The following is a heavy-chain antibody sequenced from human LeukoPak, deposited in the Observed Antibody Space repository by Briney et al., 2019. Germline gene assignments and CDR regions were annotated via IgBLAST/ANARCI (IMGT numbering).Heavy chain of an antibody. CDR1: GFPFSNYA. D-gene: IGHD3-22*01. CDR3: AKGLGTSGYHDY. V-gene: IGHV3-23*01. J-gene: IGHJ4*02. Sequence: GGSLRRSCAASGFPFSNYAMTWVRQAPGKGLERVSGISDSGDRTYYADSVKGRFTISRDNSKNMLYMQMNSLRVEDTALYYCAKGLGTSGYHDYWGQGTLVTVSS. CDR2: ISDSGDRT.